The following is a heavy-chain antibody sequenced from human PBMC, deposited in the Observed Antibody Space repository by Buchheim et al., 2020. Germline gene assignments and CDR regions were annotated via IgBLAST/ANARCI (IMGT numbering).Heavy chain of an antibody. Sequence: EVQLVESGGHFVQPGGSPRLSCAASGFTFPSYAMIWVRQAPGKGLEWVPAIVGSGSTTSYADSVRGRFNISRDNSKDTLYLQMNSLRVEDTARYFCAKTLRGSYYYDATGYSSDSWGQGTL. CDR1: GFTFPSYA. CDR3: AKTLRGSYYYDATGYSSDS. J-gene: IGHJ5*02. V-gene: IGHV3-23*04. D-gene: IGHD3-22*01. CDR2: IVGSGSTT.